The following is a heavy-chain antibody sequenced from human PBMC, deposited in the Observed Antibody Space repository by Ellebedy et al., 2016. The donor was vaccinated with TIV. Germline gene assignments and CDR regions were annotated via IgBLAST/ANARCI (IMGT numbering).Heavy chain of an antibody. V-gene: IGHV1-24*01. CDR3: ATDRSSYRTFDP. CDR2: FDPEDGET. J-gene: IGHJ5*02. CDR1: GYTLTELS. Sequence: AASVKVSCKVSGYTLTELSMHWVRQAPGKGLEWMGGFDPEDGETIYEQKFQGRVTMTEDTSTDTAYMELSSLRSEDTAVYYCATDRSSYRTFDPWGQGTLVTVSS. D-gene: IGHD1-14*01.